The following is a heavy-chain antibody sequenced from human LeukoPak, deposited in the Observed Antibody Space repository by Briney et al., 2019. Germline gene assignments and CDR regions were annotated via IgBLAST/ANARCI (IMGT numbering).Heavy chain of an antibody. J-gene: IGHJ4*02. V-gene: IGHV1-2*02. CDR1: GYTLTDYY. D-gene: IGHD6-19*01. CDR3: ASGEADYSSGD. Sequence: GASVKVSCKASGYTLTDYYMHWVRQAPGQGLEWMGWINSNSSGTYYAQKFQDRVTMTRDTSISTAYMELGRLTSDDTAVYYCASGEADYSSGDWGQGTLVTVSS. CDR2: INSNSSGT.